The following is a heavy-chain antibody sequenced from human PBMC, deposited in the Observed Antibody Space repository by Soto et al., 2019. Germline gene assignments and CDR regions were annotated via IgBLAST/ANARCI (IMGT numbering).Heavy chain of an antibody. J-gene: IGHJ6*02. CDR1: GGSISSSSYY. CDR3: ARPAYWGGECYSAGMDV. CDR2: IYYSGST. V-gene: IGHV4-39*01. Sequence: QLQLQESGPGLVKPSETLSLTCTVSGGSISSSSYYWGWIRQPPGKGLEWIGSIYYSGSTYYNPSVKSRVTITVDTSKSQLCLMLSSVTAADTAVYYCARPAYWGGECYSAGMDVWGQGTTVTVSS. D-gene: IGHD2-21*01.